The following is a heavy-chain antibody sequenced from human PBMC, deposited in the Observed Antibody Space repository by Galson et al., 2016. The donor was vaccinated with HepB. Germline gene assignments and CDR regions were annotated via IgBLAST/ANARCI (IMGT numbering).Heavy chain of an antibody. V-gene: IGHV1-69*13. CDR1: GGTFSSYA. CDR3: ARDSGYDDYYYYGMDV. CDR2: IIPIFGTA. Sequence: SVKVSCKASGGTFSSYAISWVRQAPGQGLEWMGGIIPIFGTANYAQKFQGRVTITADESTSTAYMELSSLRSEDTAVYYCARDSGYDDYYYYGMDVWGQGTTVTVSS. J-gene: IGHJ6*02. D-gene: IGHD5-12*01.